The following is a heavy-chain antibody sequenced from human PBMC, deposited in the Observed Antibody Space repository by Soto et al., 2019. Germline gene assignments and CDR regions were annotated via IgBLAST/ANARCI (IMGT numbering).Heavy chain of an antibody. J-gene: IGHJ6*02. D-gene: IGHD1-26*01. CDR2: ISYDGSNK. Sequence: QVQLVESGGGVVQPGRSLRLSCAASGFTFSTYGMHWVRQAPGKGLEWVAGISYDGSNKYYADSVKGRFTISRDNSKNTLYLQMHSLRAEDTAVFYCAKDVYSGSDDHYYYGMDGWGQGTTVTVSS. V-gene: IGHV3-30*18. CDR3: AKDVYSGSDDHYYYGMDG. CDR1: GFTFSTYG.